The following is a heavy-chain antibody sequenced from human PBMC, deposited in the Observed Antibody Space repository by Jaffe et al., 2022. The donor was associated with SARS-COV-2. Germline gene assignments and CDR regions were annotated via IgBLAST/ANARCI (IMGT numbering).Heavy chain of an antibody. J-gene: IGHJ5*02. D-gene: IGHD6-19*01. CDR3: ARLGEGSGWYVVSYDNWFDP. CDR1: GFTFSSYS. Sequence: EVQLVESGGGLVQPGGSLRLSCAASGFTFSSYSMNWVRQAPGKGLEWVSYISSSSSTIYYADSVKGRFTISRDNAKNSLYLQMNSLRAEDTAVYYCARLGEGSGWYVVSYDNWFDPWGQGTLVTVSS. CDR2: ISSSSSTI. V-gene: IGHV3-48*01.